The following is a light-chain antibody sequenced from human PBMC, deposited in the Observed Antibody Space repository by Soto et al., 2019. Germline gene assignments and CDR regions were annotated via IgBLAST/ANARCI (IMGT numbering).Light chain of an antibody. CDR1: SSNIGAGYD. CDR3: QSYDSSLSGTVV. Sequence: QPVLTQPPSVSGAPGQRVTISCTGSSSNIGAGYDVHWYQQLPGTAPKLLIYGNSNRPSGVPDRFSGSKSGTSASLAITGLQAEDEADYYCQSYDSSLSGTVVVGGGTKLTVL. CDR2: GNS. V-gene: IGLV1-40*01. J-gene: IGLJ2*01.